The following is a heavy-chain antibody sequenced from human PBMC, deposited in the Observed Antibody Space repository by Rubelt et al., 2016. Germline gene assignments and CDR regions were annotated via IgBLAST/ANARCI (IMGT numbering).Heavy chain of an antibody. CDR1: GFTVSGSY. CDR2: IYSGGNT. J-gene: IGHJ4*02. D-gene: IGHD3-22*01. Sequence: EVQLVESGGGLIQPGGSLRLACAASGFTVSGSYMSWVRQAPGKGLEWVSVIYSGGNTYYADSVKGRFTMSKHNSKNTLQLQMNSRAVEDTAVYYCSRGKSSSGNLLDYWGQGTLVTVSS. CDR3: SRGKSSSGNLLDY. V-gene: IGHV3-53*01.